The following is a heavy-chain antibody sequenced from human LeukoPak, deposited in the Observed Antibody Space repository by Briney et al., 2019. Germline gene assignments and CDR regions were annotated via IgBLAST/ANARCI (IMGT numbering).Heavy chain of an antibody. Sequence: PGRSLRLSCAASGFTFRNYMMHWVRQAPGKGLDWVAVILEDGTIQHYADSVKGRFTISRDNSRNTVFLQMNSLRGEDTAVYYCARVGLVRLGYYFDYWGQGTLVTVSS. CDR2: ILEDGTIQ. V-gene: IGHV3-30*04. CDR3: ARVGLVRLGYYFDY. D-gene: IGHD3-16*01. CDR1: GFTFRNYM. J-gene: IGHJ4*02.